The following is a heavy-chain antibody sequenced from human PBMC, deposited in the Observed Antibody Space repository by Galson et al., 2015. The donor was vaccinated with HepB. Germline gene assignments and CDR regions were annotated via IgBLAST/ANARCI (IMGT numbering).Heavy chain of an antibody. CDR3: ARGHGGATGVYYYYGMDV. CDR1: GFTFSSYD. Sequence: SLRLSCAASGFTFSSYDMHWVRQATGKGLEWVSAIGTAGDTYYPGSVKGRFTISRENAKNSLYLQMNSLRAGDTAVYYCARGHGGATGVYYYYGMDVWGQGTTVTVSS. J-gene: IGHJ6*02. D-gene: IGHD1-26*01. CDR2: IGTAGDT. V-gene: IGHV3-13*01.